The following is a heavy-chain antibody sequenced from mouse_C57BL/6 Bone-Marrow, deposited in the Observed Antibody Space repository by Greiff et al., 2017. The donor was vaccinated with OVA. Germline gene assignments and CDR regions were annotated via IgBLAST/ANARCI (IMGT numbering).Heavy chain of an antibody. CDR1: GYTFTSYW. D-gene: IGHD1-1*01. V-gene: IGHV1-59*01. Sequence: VQLQQPGAELVRPGTSVKLSCKASGYTFTSYWMHWVKQRPGQGLEWIGVIVPSDSYTNYNQKFKGKATLTVDTSSSTAYMQLSSLTSEDSAVYYCARSGYYGTSLGAMDYWGQGTSVTVSS. J-gene: IGHJ4*01. CDR2: IVPSDSYT. CDR3: ARSGYYGTSLGAMDY.